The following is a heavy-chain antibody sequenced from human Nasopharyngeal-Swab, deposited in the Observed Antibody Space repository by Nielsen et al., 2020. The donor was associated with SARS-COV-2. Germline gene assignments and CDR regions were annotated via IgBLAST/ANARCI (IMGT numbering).Heavy chain of an antibody. V-gene: IGHV3-53*01. J-gene: IGHJ6*02. CDR2: IYSGGST. CDR1: GFTVSSNY. Sequence: GGSLKISCAASGFTVSSNYMSWVRQAPGKGLEWVSVIYSGGSTYYADSVKGRFTISRDNSKNTLYLQMNSLRAEDTAVYYCARDRGHYYDSSGYYFHYYYGMDVWGQETTVTVSS. CDR3: ARDRGHYYDSSGYYFHYYYGMDV. D-gene: IGHD3-22*01.